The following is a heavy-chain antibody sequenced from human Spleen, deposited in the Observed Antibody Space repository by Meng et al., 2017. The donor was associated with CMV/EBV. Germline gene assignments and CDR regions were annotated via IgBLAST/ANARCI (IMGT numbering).Heavy chain of an antibody. Sequence: KTSEDTVTGYYIHWVRQAPGQGLEWMGWINPNSGGTNYAQKFQGRVTMTRDTSISTAYMELSRLRSDDTAVYYCARDFWGNTDQTFDYWGQGTLVTVSS. CDR3: ARDFWGNTDQTFDY. CDR2: INPNSGGT. V-gene: IGHV1-2*02. J-gene: IGHJ4*02. D-gene: IGHD3-16*01. CDR1: EDTVTGYY.